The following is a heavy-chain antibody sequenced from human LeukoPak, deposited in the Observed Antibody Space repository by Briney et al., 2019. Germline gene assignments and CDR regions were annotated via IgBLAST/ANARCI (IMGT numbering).Heavy chain of an antibody. J-gene: IGHJ4*02. CDR1: GFTFSSYS. V-gene: IGHV3-9*01. Sequence: AGGSLRLSCAASGFTFSSYSMNWVRQAPGKGLEWVSGISWNSGSIGYADSVKGRFTISRDNAKNSLYLQMNSLRAEDTALYYCAKDVWFGELAFDYWGQGTLVTVSS. CDR3: AKDVWFGELAFDY. CDR2: ISWNSGSI. D-gene: IGHD3-10*01.